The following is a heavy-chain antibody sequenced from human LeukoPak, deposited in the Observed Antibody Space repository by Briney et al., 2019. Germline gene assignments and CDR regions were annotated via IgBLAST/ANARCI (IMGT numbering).Heavy chain of an antibody. CDR2: ISYRGST. V-gene: IGHV4-61*03. Sequence: SETLSLTCTVSGGSISSASYYRSWIRQPPGKGLEWIGYISYRGSTNYNSSLKSRVTISVDTPNNRFSLNLNSVTAADTAVYYCARHVGGTTYDSWGQGTLVTVSS. CDR1: GGSISSASYY. J-gene: IGHJ4*02. D-gene: IGHD3-10*01. CDR3: ARHVGGTTYDS.